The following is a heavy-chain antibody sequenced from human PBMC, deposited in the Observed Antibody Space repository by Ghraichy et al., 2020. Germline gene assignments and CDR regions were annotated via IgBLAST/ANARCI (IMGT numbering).Heavy chain of an antibody. J-gene: IGHJ4*02. V-gene: IGHV3-74*01. CDR2: INSDGSST. CDR3: ARVGRSPGCYDY. Sequence: GGSLRLSCAASGFTFSSYWMHWVRQAPGKGLVWVSRINSDGSSTSYADSVQGRFTISRDNAKNTLYLQMNSMRAEDMAVYYCARVGRSPGCYDYWGKGTLVTVSP. CDR1: GFTFSSYW. D-gene: IGHD2-15*01.